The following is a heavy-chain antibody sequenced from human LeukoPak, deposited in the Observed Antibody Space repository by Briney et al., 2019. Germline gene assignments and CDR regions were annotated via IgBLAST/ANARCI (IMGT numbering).Heavy chain of an antibody. Sequence: SETLSLTCTVSGGSISSYYWSWIRQPPGKGLEWIGYIYYSGSTNYNPSLKSRVTISVDTSKNQFSLKLSSVTAADTAVYYCARHVGHCSSTSCYFDAFDIWGQGTMVTVSS. V-gene: IGHV4-59*08. D-gene: IGHD2-2*01. J-gene: IGHJ3*02. CDR2: IYYSGST. CDR1: GGSISSYY. CDR3: ARHVGHCSSTSCYFDAFDI.